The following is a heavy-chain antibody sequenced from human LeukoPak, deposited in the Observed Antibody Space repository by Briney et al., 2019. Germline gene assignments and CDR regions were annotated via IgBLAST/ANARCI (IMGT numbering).Heavy chain of an antibody. CDR2: ISSGSSTI. CDR1: GFTFSIYS. J-gene: IGHJ3*02. Sequence: GRSRRLSCALSGFTFSIYSINWVRQAPGKWRGWVSYISSGSSTIYYAKSVKGRFTISRDNAKNSLYLHMNSLSAEDTAVYYCARDRATRFGPYVWGSLDAFDIWGQGTMVTVSS. V-gene: IGHV3-48*01. D-gene: IGHD3-16*01. CDR3: ARDRATRFGPYVWGSLDAFDI.